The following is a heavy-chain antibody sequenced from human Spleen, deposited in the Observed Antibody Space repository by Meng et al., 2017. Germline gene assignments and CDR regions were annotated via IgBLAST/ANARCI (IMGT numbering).Heavy chain of an antibody. Sequence: GESLKISCAASGFTFSSYSMNWVRQAPGKGLEWVSSISSSSSYIYYADSVKGRFTISRDNAKNSLYLQMNSLRAEDTAIYYCARDRLTSYGYYSANYHYYGMDVWGQGTTVTVSS. V-gene: IGHV3-21*01. J-gene: IGHJ6*02. CDR1: GFTFSSYS. CDR3: ARDRLTSYGYYSANYHYYGMDV. D-gene: IGHD3-3*01. CDR2: ISSSSSYI.